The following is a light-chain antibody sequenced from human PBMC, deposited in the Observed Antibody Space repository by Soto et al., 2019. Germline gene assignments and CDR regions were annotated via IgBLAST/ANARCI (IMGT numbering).Light chain of an antibody. V-gene: IGLV2-14*01. J-gene: IGLJ1*01. CDR1: SSDVGGYDY. Sequence: QSALAQPASVSGSPGQSIAISCTGTSSDVGGYDYVSWYQQHPDKAPKFMIYEVTKRPSGVSNRFAGSKSGNTASLTISGLQPADEADYSCSSHPSGSTRVFGSGTKLTVL. CDR3: SSHPSGSTRV. CDR2: EVT.